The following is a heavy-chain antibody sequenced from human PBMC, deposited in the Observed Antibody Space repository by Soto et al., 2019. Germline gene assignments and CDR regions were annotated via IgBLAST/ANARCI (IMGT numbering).Heavy chain of an antibody. CDR1: GFTFSTYA. D-gene: IGHD4-4*01. Sequence: QVQLVESGGGVVQPGRSLRLSCTASGFTFSTYAMHWVRQAPGKGLEWVTVISFDGSNSYYADSVKGRFTISRDNSKDTLYLKMNSLRAEDTSMYYGARGFYINGGEGDWFDPWGQGTLVTVSS. CDR3: ARGFYINGGEGDWFDP. CDR2: ISFDGSNS. J-gene: IGHJ5*02. V-gene: IGHV3-30-3*01.